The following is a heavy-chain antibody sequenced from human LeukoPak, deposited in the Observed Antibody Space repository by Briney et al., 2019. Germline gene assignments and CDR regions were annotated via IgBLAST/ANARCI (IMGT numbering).Heavy chain of an antibody. J-gene: IGHJ4*02. V-gene: IGHV4-59*01. Sequence: PSETLSLTCTVSGGSISSYYWSWIRQPPGKGLEWIGYIYYSGSTNYNPSLKSRVTISVDTSKNQFSLKLSSVTAADTAVYYCARGRIAAAGHETYYFDYWGQGTLVTVSS. CDR3: ARGRIAAAGHETYYFDY. CDR1: GGSISSYY. D-gene: IGHD6-13*01. CDR2: IYYSGST.